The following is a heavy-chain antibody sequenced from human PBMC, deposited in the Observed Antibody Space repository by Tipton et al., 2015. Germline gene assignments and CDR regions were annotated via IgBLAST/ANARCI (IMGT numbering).Heavy chain of an antibody. Sequence: QSGAEVKKPGSSVKVSCKASGGIFSNYAINWVRQAPGQGLEWMGGIIPIFGTADYARKFQGRVTITADESTTTAYMELRSLRADDTAVYYCARESGYTYGAHRYGLDVWGQGTTVTVSS. CDR3: ARESGYTYGAHRYGLDV. CDR2: IIPIFGTA. D-gene: IGHD5-18*01. J-gene: IGHJ6*02. V-gene: IGHV1-69*01. CDR1: GGIFSNYA.